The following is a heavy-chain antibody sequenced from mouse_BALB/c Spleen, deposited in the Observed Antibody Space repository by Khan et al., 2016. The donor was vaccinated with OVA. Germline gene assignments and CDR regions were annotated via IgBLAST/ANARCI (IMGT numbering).Heavy chain of an antibody. Sequence: QVQLKESGAELARPGASVKLSCKASGYSFTTYTMHWVSQRPGQGLEWIGYNNPSSDYANYNQMFKDKTTLTADTSYRQAFMQLSCLTSEDSAVYYCASYYRYPAWFAYWGQGTLVTVSP. CDR1: GYSFTTYT. J-gene: IGHJ3*01. D-gene: IGHD2-14*01. CDR3: ASYYRYPAWFAY. CDR2: NNPSSDYA. V-gene: IGHV1-4*01.